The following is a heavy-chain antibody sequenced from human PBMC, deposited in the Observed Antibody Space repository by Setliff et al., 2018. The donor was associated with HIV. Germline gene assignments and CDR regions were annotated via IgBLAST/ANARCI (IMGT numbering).Heavy chain of an antibody. CDR2: ISGSGTTT. CDR3: LRAAESE. D-gene: IGHD3-10*01. J-gene: IGHJ4*02. V-gene: IGHV3-74*01. Sequence: PGGSLRLSCSTSGFIFNNFWMHWVRQAPGKGLVWVSCISGSGTTTKYADFVKGRFTISRDNAKSTLYLQMNSLRVEDTAVYYCLRAAESEWGQGTLVTVLL. CDR1: GFIFNNFW.